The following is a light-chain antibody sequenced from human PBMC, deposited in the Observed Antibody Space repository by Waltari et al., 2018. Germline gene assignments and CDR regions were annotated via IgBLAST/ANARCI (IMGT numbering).Light chain of an antibody. CDR2: PAS. V-gene: IGKV3-20*01. J-gene: IGKJ1*01. CDR1: QSVGRF. CDR3: QKYVNLPAT. Sequence: EIVLTHSPSTLSLTPRELDTHSGRSSQSVGRFLAWYQQKPGQAPRLLIYPASIRATGIPDRFSGSGSGTDFSLTISGLEPEDFAVYYCQKYVNLPATFGQGTKVEIK.